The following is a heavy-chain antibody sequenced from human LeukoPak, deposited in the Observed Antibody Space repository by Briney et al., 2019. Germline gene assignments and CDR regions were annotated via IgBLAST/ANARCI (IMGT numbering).Heavy chain of an antibody. Sequence: RASETLSLTCTVSGVSISSYYWSWIRQPPGKGLEWIGYIYHSVDTKYNASLKSRVTISVDTSKSQFSLKLSSVTAADTAVYYCARQARKQLVRDYFDYWGQGTLVTVSS. CDR2: IYHSVDT. D-gene: IGHD6-6*01. J-gene: IGHJ4*02. CDR1: GVSISSYY. CDR3: ARQARKQLVRDYFDY. V-gene: IGHV4-59*01.